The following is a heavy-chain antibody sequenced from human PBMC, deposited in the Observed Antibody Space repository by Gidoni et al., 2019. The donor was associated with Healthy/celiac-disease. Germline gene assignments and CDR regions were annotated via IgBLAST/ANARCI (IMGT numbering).Heavy chain of an antibody. Sequence: QVQLQQWGAGLLKPSENLSLTCAVYGGSFSGYYWSWIRQPPGKGLEWIGEINHSGSTNYNPSLKSRVTISVDTSKNQFSLKLSSVTAADTAVYYCASRRTYYYGSGSYYNSPYYYYGMDVWGQGTTVTVTS. V-gene: IGHV4-34*01. J-gene: IGHJ6*02. CDR1: GGSFSGYY. CDR2: INHSGST. D-gene: IGHD3-10*01. CDR3: ASRRTYYYGSGSYYNSPYYYYGMDV.